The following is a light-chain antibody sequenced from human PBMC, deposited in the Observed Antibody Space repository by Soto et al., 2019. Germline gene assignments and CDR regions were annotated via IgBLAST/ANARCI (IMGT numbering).Light chain of an antibody. V-gene: IGKV1-5*01. CDR2: DVS. CDR3: QQLFMYPPT. CDR1: QSVSSW. J-gene: IGKJ4*01. Sequence: DIQMTQSPSTLSASVGDRVTITCRASQSVSSWLAWYQQKPGKAPKLLIYDVSSLQSVVPSRFSGSGSGTEFTLTISSLQPDDSATYYCQQLFMYPPTFGGGTKVDIK.